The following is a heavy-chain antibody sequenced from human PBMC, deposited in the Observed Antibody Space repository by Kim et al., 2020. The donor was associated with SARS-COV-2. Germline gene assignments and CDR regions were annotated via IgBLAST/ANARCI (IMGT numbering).Heavy chain of an antibody. V-gene: IGHV3-15*01. CDR3: TPFLGDYDY. D-gene: IGHD4-17*01. CDR2: IKSKTDGGTP. CDR1: GFTFSNAW. J-gene: IGHJ4*02. Sequence: GGSLRLSCAASGFTFSNAWMSWVRQAPGKGLEWVCRIKSKTDGGTPDYAAPVTGRFTISRDDSKNTLYLQMNSLKTEDTAVYYCTPFLGDYDYWGQGTLVTVSS.